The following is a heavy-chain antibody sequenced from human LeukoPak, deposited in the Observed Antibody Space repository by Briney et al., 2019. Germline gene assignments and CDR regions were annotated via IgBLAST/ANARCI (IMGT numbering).Heavy chain of an antibody. CDR3: AREGGFYRPLDY. V-gene: IGHV4-31*03. CDR1: GGSISSGGYY. Sequence: PSQTLSLTCTVSGGSISSGGYYWSWIRQHPGKGLEWIGEVHLDGRTNYNPSLKSRLTMSVDLSENHVSLKLTSVTAADTAVYYCAREGGFYRPLDYSGQGTLVTVSS. CDR2: VHLDGRT. D-gene: IGHD3-3*01. J-gene: IGHJ4*02.